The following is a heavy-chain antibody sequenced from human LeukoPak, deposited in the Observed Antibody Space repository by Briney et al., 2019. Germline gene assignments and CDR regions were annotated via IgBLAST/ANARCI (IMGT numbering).Heavy chain of an antibody. D-gene: IGHD3-3*01. V-gene: IGHV4-34*01. CDR2: INHSGST. CDR1: GGSFSGYY. Sequence: SETLSLTCAVYGGSFSGYYWSWIRQPPGKGLEWIGEINHSGSTNYNPSLKSRVTISVDTSKNQFSLKLSSVTAADTAVYYCARGTADTIFGVVIRMRYFDLWGRGTLVTVSS. CDR3: ARGTADTIFGVVIRMRYFDL. J-gene: IGHJ2*01.